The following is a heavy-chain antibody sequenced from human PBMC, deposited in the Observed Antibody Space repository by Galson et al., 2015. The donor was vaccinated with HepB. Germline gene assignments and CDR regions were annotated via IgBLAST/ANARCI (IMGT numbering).Heavy chain of an antibody. J-gene: IGHJ4*02. D-gene: IGHD4-23*01. V-gene: IGHV3-30*04. CDR3: ARDLQIDYGGNSPLDY. CDR2: ISYDGSNK. Sequence: SLRLSCAASGFTFSSYAMHWVRQAPGKGLEWVAVISYDGSNKYYADSVKGRFTISRDNSKNTLYLQMNSLRAEDTAVYYCARDLQIDYGGNSPLDYWGQGTLVTVSS. CDR1: GFTFSSYA.